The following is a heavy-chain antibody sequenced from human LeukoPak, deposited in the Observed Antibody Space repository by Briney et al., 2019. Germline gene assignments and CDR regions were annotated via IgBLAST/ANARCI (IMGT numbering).Heavy chain of an antibody. CDR2: ISSRGNGI. D-gene: IGHD3/OR15-3a*01. CDR1: GFTLTSSA. Sequence: GGSLRLSCAASGFTLTSSAMHWVRQAPGKGLEWVSLISSRGNGIVHTNSVKGRFTISRDTSKNTLYLQMNDLRVDDTAVYYCAKDLPSSWTFDPWGQGILVTVSS. CDR3: AKDLPSSWTFDP. V-gene: IGHV3-30*18. J-gene: IGHJ5*02.